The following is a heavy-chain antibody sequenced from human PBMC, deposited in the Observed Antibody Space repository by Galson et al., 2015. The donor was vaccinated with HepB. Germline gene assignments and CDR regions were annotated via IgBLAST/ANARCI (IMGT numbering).Heavy chain of an antibody. D-gene: IGHD3-10*01. Sequence: SLRLSCAASGFTFSSYPMHWVRQAPGKGLEWVAVISYDGSNKYYADSVKGRFTISRDNSKNTLYLQMNSLRAEDTAVYYCARRIGGYYGMDVWGQGTTVTVSS. V-gene: IGHV3-30-3*01. CDR3: ARRIGGYYGMDV. J-gene: IGHJ6*02. CDR2: ISYDGSNK. CDR1: GFTFSSYP.